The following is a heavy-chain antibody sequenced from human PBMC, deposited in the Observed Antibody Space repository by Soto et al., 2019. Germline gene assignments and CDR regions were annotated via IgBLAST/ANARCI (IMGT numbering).Heavy chain of an antibody. D-gene: IGHD2-2*01. CDR1: GYSFTSYW. V-gene: IGHV5-51*01. CDR2: IYPGDSDT. Sequence: PGECRNISCKGSGYSFTSYWIGWVRQMPGKGLEWMGIIYPGDSDTRYSPSFQGQVTISADKSISTAYLQWSSLKASDTAMYYCARHSKSTSTYYYGMDAWGQGTTVIVSS. J-gene: IGHJ6*02. CDR3: ARHSKSTSTYYYGMDA.